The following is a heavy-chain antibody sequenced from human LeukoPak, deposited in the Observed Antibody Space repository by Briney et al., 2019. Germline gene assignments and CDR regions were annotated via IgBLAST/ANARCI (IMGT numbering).Heavy chain of an antibody. J-gene: IGHJ4*02. D-gene: IGHD2-2*01. CDR3: ARDRSSSFERIPH. CDR1: GFSFSDYA. V-gene: IGHV3-23*01. CDR2: ISSGGHDAT. Sequence: GGSLRLSCAASGFSFSDYAMVWVRQAPRKGLEWVSGISSGGHDATFYADSVKGRFTISRDNAKNSLYLQMNSLRAEDTAVYYCARDRSSSFERIPHWGQGTLVTVSS.